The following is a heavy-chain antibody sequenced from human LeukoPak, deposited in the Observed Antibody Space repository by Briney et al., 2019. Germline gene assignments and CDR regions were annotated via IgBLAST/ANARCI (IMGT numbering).Heavy chain of an antibody. D-gene: IGHD3-22*01. V-gene: IGHV4-61*02. J-gene: IGHJ4*02. CDR1: GGSISSGSYY. Sequence: SQTLSLTCTVSGGSISSGSYYWSWIRQPAGKGLEWIGRIYTSGSTNYNPSLKSRVTISVDTSKNQFSLKLSSVTAADTAVYYCARDQPNYYDSSGQFDHWGQGTLVTVSS. CDR2: IYTSGST. CDR3: ARDQPNYYDSSGQFDH.